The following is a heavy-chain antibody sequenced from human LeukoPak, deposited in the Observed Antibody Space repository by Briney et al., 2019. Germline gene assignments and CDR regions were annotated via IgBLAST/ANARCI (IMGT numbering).Heavy chain of an antibody. V-gene: IGHV3-33*08. CDR1: GFTFSSYA. CDR3: AREKRHWFDP. D-gene: IGHD5-24*01. Sequence: GGSLRLSCAASGFTFSSYAMSWVRQAPGKGLEWVAVIWYDGSNKYYADSVKGRFTISRDNSKNTLYLQMNSLRAEDTAVYYCAREKRHWFDPWGQGTLVTVSS. J-gene: IGHJ5*02. CDR2: IWYDGSNK.